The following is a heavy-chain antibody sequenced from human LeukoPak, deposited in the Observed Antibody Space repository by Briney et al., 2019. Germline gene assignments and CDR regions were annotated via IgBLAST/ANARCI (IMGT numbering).Heavy chain of an antibody. CDR2: INHSGST. CDR3: ARRSPLFESGMTNYYYYYYMDV. CDR1: GGSFSGYY. D-gene: IGHD4-11*01. Sequence: SETLSLTCAVYGGSFSGYYWSWIRQPPGKGLEWIGEINHSGSTNYNPSLKSRVTISVDTSKNQFSLKLSSVTAADTAVYYCARRSPLFESGMTNYYYYYYMDVWGKGTTVTVSS. V-gene: IGHV4-34*01. J-gene: IGHJ6*03.